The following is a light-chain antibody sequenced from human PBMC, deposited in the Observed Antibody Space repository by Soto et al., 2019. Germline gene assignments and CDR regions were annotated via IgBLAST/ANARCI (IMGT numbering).Light chain of an antibody. CDR3: QQYGSSPWT. CDR1: QSVSSSY. CDR2: GAY. J-gene: IGKJ1*01. V-gene: IGKV3-20*01. Sequence: EIVLTQSPGTLSLSPGERATLSCRASQSVSSSYLAWYQQKPGQAPRVLIYGAYSRATGSPDRFSGSGSGTDFTLTISRLESEEFAVYYCQQYGSSPWTFGQGTKVEIK.